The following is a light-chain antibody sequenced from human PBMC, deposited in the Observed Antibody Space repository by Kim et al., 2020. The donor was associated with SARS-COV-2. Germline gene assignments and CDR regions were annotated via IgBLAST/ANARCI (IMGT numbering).Light chain of an antibody. Sequence: ASVGDSVAITCRAIQGISSWLAWYQQKPVQAPTSLIYAASSLQSGVPSRFSGSGSGTDLTLTISRLQPEDFATYYCQQYNRYPHTFGGGTKVDI. CDR1: QGISSW. V-gene: IGKV1D-16*01. CDR3: QQYNRYPHT. CDR2: AAS. J-gene: IGKJ4*01.